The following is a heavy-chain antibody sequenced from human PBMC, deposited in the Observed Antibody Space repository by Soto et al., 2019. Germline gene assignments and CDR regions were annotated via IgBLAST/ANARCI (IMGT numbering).Heavy chain of an antibody. Sequence: PGGSLRLSCAASGFTVSSNYMSWVRQAPGKGLEWVSVIYSGGSTYYADSVKGRFTISRDNSKNTLHLQMNSLRAEDTAVYYCATFGGLDAFDIWGQGTMVTVSS. CDR3: ATFGGLDAFDI. D-gene: IGHD2-15*01. J-gene: IGHJ3*02. V-gene: IGHV3-66*01. CDR1: GFTVSSNY. CDR2: IYSGGST.